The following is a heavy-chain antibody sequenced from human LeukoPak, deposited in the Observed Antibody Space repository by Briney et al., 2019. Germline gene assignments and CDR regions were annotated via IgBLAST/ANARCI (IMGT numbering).Heavy chain of an antibody. V-gene: IGHV3-11*01. J-gene: IGHJ4*02. CDR2: ITASSNMI. Sequence: GGSLRLSCAASGFNFGDHYMAWIRQAPGKGLEWISYITASSNMIYYAESVKGRSTISRNNAKNSVFLQMKNLRAEDTAVYFCARDSGDPRLYYDFWSGYLDFWGQGTLVTVSS. CDR3: ARDSGDPRLYYDFWSGYLDF. CDR1: GFNFGDHY. D-gene: IGHD3-3*01.